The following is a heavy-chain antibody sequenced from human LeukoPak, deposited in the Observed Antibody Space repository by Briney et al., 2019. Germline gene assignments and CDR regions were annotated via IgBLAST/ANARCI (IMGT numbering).Heavy chain of an antibody. Sequence: ASVKVSCKVSGYTLTELSMHWVRQAPGKGLEWMGGFDPEDGATIYAQKFQGRVTMTEDTSTDTAYMELSSLRSEDTAVYYCATRGYGGATRNFDYWGQGTLVTVSS. J-gene: IGHJ4*02. CDR2: FDPEDGAT. CDR3: ATRGYGGATRNFDY. V-gene: IGHV1-24*01. CDR1: GYTLTELS. D-gene: IGHD4-23*01.